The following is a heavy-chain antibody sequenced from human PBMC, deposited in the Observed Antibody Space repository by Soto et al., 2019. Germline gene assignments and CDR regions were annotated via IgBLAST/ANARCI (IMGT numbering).Heavy chain of an antibody. CDR2: IKPDGSAT. V-gene: IGHV3-7*03. Sequence: PGGSLRLSCATSDFTFRNYWMNWVRQAPGKGLEWVANIKPDGSATNYVDSVKGRFTISRDNVRNSVSLQMNSLGVEDTAVYFCFGGNGGPQWGQGTLVTVS. CDR1: DFTFRNYW. D-gene: IGHD3-16*01. J-gene: IGHJ4*02. CDR3: FGGNGGPQ.